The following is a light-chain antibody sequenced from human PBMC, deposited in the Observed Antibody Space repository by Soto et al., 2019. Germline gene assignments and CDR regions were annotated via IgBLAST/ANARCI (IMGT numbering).Light chain of an antibody. CDR1: QSIRSY. CDR3: QQSYSTPPGDLNT. J-gene: IGKJ2*01. Sequence: DIQMTQSPSSLSASVGDRVTITSRASQSIRSYLNWYQQKRGKAPKLLIYAASSLQSGVPSRFSGSGSGTDFTLTISSLQPEDIATYFCQQSYSTPPGDLNTFGQGTKVEIK. V-gene: IGKV1-39*01. CDR2: AAS.